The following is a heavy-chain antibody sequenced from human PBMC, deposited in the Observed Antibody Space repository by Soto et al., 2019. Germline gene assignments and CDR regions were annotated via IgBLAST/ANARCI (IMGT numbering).Heavy chain of an antibody. V-gene: IGHV3-23*01. D-gene: IGHD3-10*01. CDR3: AKDRRRAYYGSGSYSNRQYY. CDR2: ISGSGGST. Sequence: PGGSLRLSCAASGFTFSSYAMSWVRQAPGKGLEWVSAISGSGGSTYYADSVKGRFTISRDNSKNTLYLQMNSLRAEDTAVYYCAKDRRRAYYGSGSYSNRQYYWGQGTLVTVSS. J-gene: IGHJ4*02. CDR1: GFTFSSYA.